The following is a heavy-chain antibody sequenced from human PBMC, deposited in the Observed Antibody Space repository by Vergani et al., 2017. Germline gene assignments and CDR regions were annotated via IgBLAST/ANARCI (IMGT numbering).Heavy chain of an antibody. Sequence: QVQLQESGPGLVKPSETLSLTCTVSGGPISSYYWSWIRQPPGKGLEWIGYIYYSGSTNYNTSLKSRVTIAVDTSKNQFSLKLSSVTAADTAVYYCARQYSYGYAFDIWGQGTMVTVSS. CDR1: GGPISSYY. CDR3: ARQYSYGYAFDI. D-gene: IGHD5-18*01. V-gene: IGHV4-59*08. J-gene: IGHJ3*02. CDR2: IYYSGST.